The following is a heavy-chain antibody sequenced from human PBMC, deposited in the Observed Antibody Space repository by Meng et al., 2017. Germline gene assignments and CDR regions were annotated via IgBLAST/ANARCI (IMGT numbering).Heavy chain of an antibody. CDR3: ARVTSSYYFDY. CDR1: GGSISSGGYY. CDR2: IYYSGST. Sequence: QVQLQESGSGLVKPSQTLSLTCTGSGGSISSGGYYWSWIRQHPGKGLEWIGYIYYSGSTYYNPSLKSLVTISVDTSKNQFSLKLSSVTAADTAVYYCARVTSSYYFDYWGQGTLVTVSS. D-gene: IGHD2/OR15-2a*01. V-gene: IGHV4-31*01. J-gene: IGHJ4*02.